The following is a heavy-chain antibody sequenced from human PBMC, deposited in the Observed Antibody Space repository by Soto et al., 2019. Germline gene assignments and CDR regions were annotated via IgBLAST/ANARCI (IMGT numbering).Heavy chain of an antibody. V-gene: IGHV3-74*01. CDR2: INSDGSTT. CDR1: GFIFSNYW. CDR3: ARVDYGAYYFDY. J-gene: IGHJ4*02. Sequence: EVQLVESGGGLVQPGGSLILSCAASGFIFSNYWMHCVRQAPGKGLVWVSRINSDGSTTSYAASVKGRFTISRDNAKNTLYLQMNSLRAEDTAVYYCARVDYGAYYFDYWGQGTLVTVSS. D-gene: IGHD4-17*01.